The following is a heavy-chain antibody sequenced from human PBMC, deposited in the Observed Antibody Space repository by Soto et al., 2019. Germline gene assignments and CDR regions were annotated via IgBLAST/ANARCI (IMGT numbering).Heavy chain of an antibody. J-gene: IGHJ6*02. Sequence: QVQLVQSGAEVKKPGSSVKVSCKASGGTFSSYAISWVRQAPGQGLEWMGESIPIFGTANYAQQFQGRVTITADESTSTAYMELSSLRSEYTAVYYCARDNYYGMDVWGQGTTVTVSS. CDR3: ARDNYYGMDV. CDR2: SIPIFGTA. V-gene: IGHV1-69*01. CDR1: GGTFSSYA.